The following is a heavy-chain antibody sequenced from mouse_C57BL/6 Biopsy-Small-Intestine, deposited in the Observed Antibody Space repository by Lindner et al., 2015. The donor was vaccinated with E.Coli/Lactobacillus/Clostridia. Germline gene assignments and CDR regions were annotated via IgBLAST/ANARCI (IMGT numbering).Heavy chain of an antibody. D-gene: IGHD2-4*01. Sequence: VQLQEVWGRLSAAWRVPETYSCESNEYEFPSHDMSWVRKTPEKRLELVAAINSDGGSTYYPDTMERRFIISRDNTKKTLYLQMSSLRSEDAALYYCARQKDSMITTPPDYWGQGTTLTVSS. J-gene: IGHJ2*01. CDR1: EYEFPSHD. CDR3: ARQKDSMITTPPDY. CDR2: INSDGGST. V-gene: IGHV5-2*01.